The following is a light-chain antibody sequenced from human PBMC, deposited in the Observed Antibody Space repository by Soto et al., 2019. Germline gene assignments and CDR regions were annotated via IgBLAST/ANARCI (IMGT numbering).Light chain of an antibody. CDR2: TAS. CDR3: QQVHSFPLT. CDR1: QGISTW. J-gene: IGKJ4*02. Sequence: DIQMTQSPSSESPSVGDRVTITCRASQGISTWLAWYQQKAGKAPKLLIYTASTLETGVPSRFSGGGSGTEFTLSISNLQPEEFATYYCQQVHSFPLTFGGGTKVDI. V-gene: IGKV1D-12*01.